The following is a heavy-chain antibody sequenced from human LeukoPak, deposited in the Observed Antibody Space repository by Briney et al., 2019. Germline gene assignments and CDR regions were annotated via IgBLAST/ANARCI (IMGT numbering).Heavy chain of an antibody. CDR2: ISAYNGNT. Sequence: ASVKVSCKASSYTFTSYGISWVRQAPGQGLEWMGWISAYNGNTNYAQKLQGRVTMTRNTSISTAYMELSSLRSEDTAVYYCARPPGYYYGMDVWGQGTTVTVSS. CDR3: ARPPGYYYGMDV. V-gene: IGHV1-18*01. CDR1: SYTFTSYG. J-gene: IGHJ6*02.